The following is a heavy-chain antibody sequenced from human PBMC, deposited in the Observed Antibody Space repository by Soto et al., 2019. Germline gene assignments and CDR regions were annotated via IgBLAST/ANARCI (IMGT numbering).Heavy chain of an antibody. D-gene: IGHD6-13*01. Sequence: SETLSLTCAVYGGSFSGYYWSWIRQPPGKGLEWIGEINHSGSTNYNPSLKSRVTISVDTSKNQFSLKLSSVTAADTAVYYCARGWAVAGYSSSWFQYYYYGMDVWGQGTTVTV. CDR3: ARGWAVAGYSSSWFQYYYYGMDV. V-gene: IGHV4-34*01. CDR2: INHSGST. J-gene: IGHJ6*02. CDR1: GGSFSGYY.